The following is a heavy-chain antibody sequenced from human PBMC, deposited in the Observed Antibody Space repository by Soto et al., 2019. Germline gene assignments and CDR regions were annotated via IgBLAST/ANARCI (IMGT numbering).Heavy chain of an antibody. CDR2: IYSGGST. Sequence: GGSLRLSCAASGFTVSSNYMSWVRQAPGKGLEWVSVIYSGGSTYYADSVKGRFTISRDNSKNTLYLQMNSLRAEDTAVYYCARDRVGGYYIFDSWGQGTLVTVPQ. D-gene: IGHD3-22*01. CDR3: ARDRVGGYYIFDS. V-gene: IGHV3-66*01. CDR1: GFTVSSNY. J-gene: IGHJ4*02.